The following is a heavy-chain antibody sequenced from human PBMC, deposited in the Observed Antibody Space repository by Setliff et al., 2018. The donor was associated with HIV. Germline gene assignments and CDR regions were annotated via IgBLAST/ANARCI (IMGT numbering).Heavy chain of an antibody. CDR1: GGSISSSSYY. D-gene: IGHD2-15*01. CDR3: AGGPGYCSGGTCYPGGWFDP. Sequence: SETLSLTCTVSGGSISSSSYYWGWLRQPPGKGLEWIGSIYYSGSTYYTPSLKSRVTISVDMSKNQFSLKLSSVTAADTAVYYCAGGPGYCSGGTCYPGGWFDPWGQGTLVTVSS. J-gene: IGHJ5*02. V-gene: IGHV4-39*07. CDR2: IYYSGST.